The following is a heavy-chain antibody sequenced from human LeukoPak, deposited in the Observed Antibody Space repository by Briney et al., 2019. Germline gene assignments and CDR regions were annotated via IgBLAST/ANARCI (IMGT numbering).Heavy chain of an antibody. CDR3: ATVSYRFNWFDP. CDR2: FDPEDGET. J-gene: IGHJ5*02. Sequence: ASVKVSCKVSGYTLTELSMHWVRQAPGKGLEWMGGFDPEDGETIYAQKFQGRVTMTEDTSTDTAYMELSSLGSEDTAVYFCATVSYRFNWFDPWGQGALVTVSS. V-gene: IGHV1-24*01. CDR1: GYTLTELS. D-gene: IGHD1-26*01.